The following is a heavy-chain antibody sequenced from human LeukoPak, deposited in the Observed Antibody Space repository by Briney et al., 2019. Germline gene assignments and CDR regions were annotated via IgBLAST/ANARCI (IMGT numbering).Heavy chain of an antibody. Sequence: GGSLRLSCAASGLTFSSHWMHWVRQAPGKGLVWVSRITNDGSSTTYADSVKGRFSISRDNSKNTLYLQMNSLRAEDTAVYYCTRDFVYWGQGTLVTVSS. CDR1: GLTFSSHW. CDR2: ITNDGSST. CDR3: TRDFVY. J-gene: IGHJ4*02. V-gene: IGHV3-74*01.